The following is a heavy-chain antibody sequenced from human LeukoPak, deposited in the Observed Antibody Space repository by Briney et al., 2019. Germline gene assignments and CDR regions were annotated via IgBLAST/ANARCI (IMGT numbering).Heavy chain of an antibody. Sequence: ASVKVSCKASGYTFSSYGISWVRQAPGQGLEWMGWISAYNGNTNYAQKLQGRVTMTTDTPTSTAYMELRSLRSDDTAVYYCARERVAARAWFDPWGQGTLVTVSS. CDR3: ARERVAARAWFDP. V-gene: IGHV1-18*01. CDR1: GYTFSSYG. J-gene: IGHJ5*02. D-gene: IGHD6-6*01. CDR2: ISAYNGNT.